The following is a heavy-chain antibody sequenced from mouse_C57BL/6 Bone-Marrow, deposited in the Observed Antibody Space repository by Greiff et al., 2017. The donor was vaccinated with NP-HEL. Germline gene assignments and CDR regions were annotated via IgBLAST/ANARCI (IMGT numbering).Heavy chain of an antibody. CDR3: ARRGYFDY. CDR1: GFTFSSYG. J-gene: IGHJ2*01. V-gene: IGHV5-6*01. CDR2: ISSGGSYT. Sequence: EVQLVESEGGLVQPGSSMKLSCTASGFTFSSYGMSWVRQTPDKRLEWVATISSGGSYTYYPDSVKGRFTISRDNAKNTLYLQMSSLKSEDTAMYYCARRGYFDYWGQGTTLTVSS.